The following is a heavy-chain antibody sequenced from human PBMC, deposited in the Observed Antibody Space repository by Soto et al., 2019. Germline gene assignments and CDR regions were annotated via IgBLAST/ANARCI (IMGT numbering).Heavy chain of an antibody. CDR3: ARNGTPFWSNGDTRGFFDY. CDR2: IYYSGST. CDR1: GGSISSSSYY. Sequence: PSETLSLTCTVSGGSISSSSYYWGWIRQPPGKGLEWIGSIYYSGSTYYNPSLRSRVTISVDTSKNEFSLEINFVTAADTAVYYCARNGTPFWSNGDTRGFFDYWGQGALVTVSS. J-gene: IGHJ4*02. V-gene: IGHV4-39*01. D-gene: IGHD3-3*01.